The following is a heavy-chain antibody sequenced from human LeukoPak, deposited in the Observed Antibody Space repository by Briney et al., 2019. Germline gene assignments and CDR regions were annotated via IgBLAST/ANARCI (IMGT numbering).Heavy chain of an antibody. J-gene: IGHJ5*02. CDR2: INSDGSST. CDR1: GFTFSSYW. V-gene: IGHV3-74*01. CDR3: ARDKYTYYDFWSGYFSP. D-gene: IGHD3-3*01. Sequence: PGGSLRLSCAASGFTFSSYWMHWVRQAPGKGLVWVSRINSDGSSTSYADSVKGRFTISRDNAKNTLYLQMNSLRAEDTAAYYCARDKYTYYDFWSGYFSPWGQGTLVTVSS.